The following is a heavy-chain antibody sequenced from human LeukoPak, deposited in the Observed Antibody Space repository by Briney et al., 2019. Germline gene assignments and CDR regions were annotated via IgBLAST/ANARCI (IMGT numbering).Heavy chain of an antibody. D-gene: IGHD3-9*01. CDR1: GFTFSTYP. Sequence: GGSLRLSCEASGFTFSTYPVHWVRQAPDKGLEWVAMISHHGSNEYYADSVKGRFTISRDNSKNTLYLQMNNPRVEDTAIYYCARVHDTTGYYHYFDSWGQGTLVTVSS. J-gene: IGHJ4*02. CDR2: ISHHGSNE. CDR3: ARVHDTTGYYHYFDS. V-gene: IGHV3-30*14.